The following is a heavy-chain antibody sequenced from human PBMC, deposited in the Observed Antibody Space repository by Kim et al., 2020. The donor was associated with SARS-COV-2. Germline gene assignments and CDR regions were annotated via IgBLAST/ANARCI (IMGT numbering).Heavy chain of an antibody. CDR3: AKGPGYSYGQYYFDY. CDR2: ISGSGGST. V-gene: IGHV3-23*01. J-gene: IGHJ4*02. Sequence: GGSLRLSCAASGFTFSSYAMSWVRQAPGKGLEWVSAISGSGGSTYYADSVKGRFTISRDNSKNTLYLQMNSLRAEDTAVYYCAKGPGYSYGQYYFDYWGQGALRTVSS. D-gene: IGHD5-18*01. CDR1: GFTFSSYA.